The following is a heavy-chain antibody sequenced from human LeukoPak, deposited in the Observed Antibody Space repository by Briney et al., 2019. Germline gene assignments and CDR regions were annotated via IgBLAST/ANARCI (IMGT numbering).Heavy chain of an antibody. D-gene: IGHD6-19*01. CDR3: ASLAVAGLSEGY. CDR2: IYYSGST. V-gene: IGHV4-39*01. J-gene: IGHJ4*02. CDR1: GGSISSDSYY. Sequence: SETLSLTCTVSGGSISSDSYYWAWIRQPPGKGLEWIASIYYSGSTYYNPSLKSRVTICVDTSRNQFSLKLNSVTAADTAVYYCASLAVAGLSEGYWGQGTLVIVSS.